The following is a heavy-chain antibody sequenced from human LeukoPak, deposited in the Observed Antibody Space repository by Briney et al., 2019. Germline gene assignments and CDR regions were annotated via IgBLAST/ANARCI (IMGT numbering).Heavy chain of an antibody. J-gene: IGHJ4*02. Sequence: GGSLRLSCAASGFTFSTYSMNWVRQAPGKGLEWVSYISGGGTIYYADSVKGRFIISRDNSKNTLYLQMNSLRAEDTAVYYCARGKYGSGSPFDYWGQGTLVTVSS. CDR1: GFTFSTYS. CDR2: ISGGGTI. D-gene: IGHD3-10*01. V-gene: IGHV3-48*01. CDR3: ARGKYGSGSPFDY.